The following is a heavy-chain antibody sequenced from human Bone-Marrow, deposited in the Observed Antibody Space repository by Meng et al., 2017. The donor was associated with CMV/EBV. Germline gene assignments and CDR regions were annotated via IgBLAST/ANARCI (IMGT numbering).Heavy chain of an antibody. J-gene: IGHJ6*02. V-gene: IGHV3-7*01. D-gene: IGHD1-14*01. CDR2: IKQDGGEQ. Sequence: GESLKISCAASGFTFSSYWMSWVRQAPGKGLEWVANIKQDGGEQYYVDSVKGRFTISRDNAKNSLYLQMNSLRAEDTAVYYCARIRTARFDYYYYGMDVWGQGTTVTVSS. CDR1: GFTFSSYW. CDR3: ARIRTARFDYYYYGMDV.